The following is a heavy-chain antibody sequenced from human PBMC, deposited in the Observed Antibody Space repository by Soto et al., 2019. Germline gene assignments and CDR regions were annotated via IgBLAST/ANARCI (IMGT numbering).Heavy chain of an antibody. V-gene: IGHV1-8*02. CDR3: ARTDGDLDY. CDR2: TNPKSGYT. J-gene: IGHJ4*02. CDR1: GYTFTRYA. D-gene: IGHD4-17*01. Sequence: QVQLVQSGAEVKKPGASVKVSCKASGYTFTRYAINWVRQAPGQGLEWMGWTNPKSGYTGSAQKFQGRITMTRDSSISTAYMELNSLRSEDTAVYYCARTDGDLDYWGQGTLVTVSS.